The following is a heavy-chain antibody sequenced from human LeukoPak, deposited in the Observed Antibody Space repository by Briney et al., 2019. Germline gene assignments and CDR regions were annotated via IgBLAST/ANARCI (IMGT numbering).Heavy chain of an antibody. Sequence: GGSLRLSCAASGFTFSSYAMSWVRQAPGKGLEWVSAISGSGGSTYYADSVKGRFTISRDNSKNTLYLQMNSLRAEDTAVYYCAKDRDCSSTSCSSPYNWFDPWGQGTLVTVSS. V-gene: IGHV3-23*01. CDR2: ISGSGGST. CDR1: GFTFSSYA. D-gene: IGHD2-2*01. J-gene: IGHJ5*02. CDR3: AKDRDCSSTSCSSPYNWFDP.